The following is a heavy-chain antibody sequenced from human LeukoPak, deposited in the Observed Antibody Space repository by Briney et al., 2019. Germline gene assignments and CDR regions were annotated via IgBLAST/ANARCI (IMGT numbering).Heavy chain of an antibody. CDR2: INHSGST. CDR3: ARDVYYYDSSGSRAFDI. V-gene: IGHV4-34*01. Sequence: PGGSLRLSCAASGFTFSNAWMSWVRQPPGKGLEWIGEINHSGSTNYNPSLKSRVTISVDTSKNQFSLKLSSVTAADTAVYYCARDVYYYDSSGSRAFDIWGQGTMVTVSS. J-gene: IGHJ3*02. D-gene: IGHD3-22*01. CDR1: GFTFSNAW.